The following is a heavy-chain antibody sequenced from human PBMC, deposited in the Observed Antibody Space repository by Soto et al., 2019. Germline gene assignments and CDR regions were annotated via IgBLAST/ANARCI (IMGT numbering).Heavy chain of an antibody. J-gene: IGHJ5*02. Sequence: QVQLVQSGAEVKKPGSSVKVSCKASGGTFSSYTISWVRQAPGQGLEWMGRIIPILGIANYAQKFQGRVTITADKSTSTAYMELSSLRSEDTAVYYCARDTVARPTWWFDPWGQGTLVTVSS. D-gene: IGHD3-16*01. V-gene: IGHV1-69*08. CDR1: GGTFSSYT. CDR2: IIPILGIA. CDR3: ARDTVARPTWWFDP.